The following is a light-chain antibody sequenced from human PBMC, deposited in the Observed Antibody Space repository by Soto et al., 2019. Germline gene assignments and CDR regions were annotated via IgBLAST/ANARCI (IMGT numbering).Light chain of an antibody. CDR1: QTISSW. CDR2: KAS. V-gene: IGKV1-5*03. Sequence: DIQMTQSPSTLSGSVGGRVTITCRASQTISSWLAWYQQKPGKAPKLLIYKASTFKSGVPSRVSGRGSGTEFTHTIICLQPDDFASYYCQHYPSYSEAFXQGTKVDI. J-gene: IGKJ1*01. CDR3: QHYPSYSEA.